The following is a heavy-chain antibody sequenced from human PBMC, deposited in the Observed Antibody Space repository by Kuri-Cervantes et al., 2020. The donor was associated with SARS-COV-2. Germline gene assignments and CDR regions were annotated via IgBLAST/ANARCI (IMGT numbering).Heavy chain of an antibody. CDR3: ASSPVAAPFGAFNI. J-gene: IGHJ3*02. CDR1: GFTFSSYW. D-gene: IGHD6-19*01. CDR2: ISYDGSNK. Sequence: GESLKISCAASGFTFSSYWMSWVRQAPGKGLEWVAVISYDGSNKYYADSVKGRFTISRDNSKNTLYLQMNSLRAEDTAVYYCASSPVAAPFGAFNIWGQGTMVTVSS. V-gene: IGHV3-30-3*01.